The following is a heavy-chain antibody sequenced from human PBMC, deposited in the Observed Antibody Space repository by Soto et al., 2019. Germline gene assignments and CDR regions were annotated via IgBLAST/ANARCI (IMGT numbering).Heavy chain of an antibody. CDR2: IIPISGTT. D-gene: IGHD2-15*01. V-gene: IGHV1-69*13. CDR1: GGTFSTHA. Sequence: SVKVSCKASGGTFSTHAIIWVRQAPGHGLEWMGGIIPISGTTYYTQKVQGRVTITADEPTSTAFMELSSLKSEDTAVFYCARGYCSGGNCYSGMDVWGQGTMVTVSS. J-gene: IGHJ6*02. CDR3: ARGYCSGGNCYSGMDV.